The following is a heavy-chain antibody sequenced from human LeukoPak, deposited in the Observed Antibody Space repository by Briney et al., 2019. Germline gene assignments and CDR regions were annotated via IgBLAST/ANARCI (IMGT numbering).Heavy chain of an antibody. CDR1: GFTFNTYA. V-gene: IGHV3-30*04. CDR3: AAELLTYAFDI. D-gene: IGHD2-15*01. CDR2: ISYDGSNK. Sequence: GGSLRLSCAASGFTFNTYAMDWVRQAPGKGLEWVAVISYDGSNKFYADSVKGRFTISRDNAKNSLYLQMNSLRAEDTAVYYCAAELLTYAFDIWGQGTMVTVSS. J-gene: IGHJ3*02.